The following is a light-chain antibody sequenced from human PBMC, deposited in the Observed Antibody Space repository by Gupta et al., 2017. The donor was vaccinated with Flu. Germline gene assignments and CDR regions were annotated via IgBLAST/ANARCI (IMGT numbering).Light chain of an antibody. Sequence: PGFQSVTPKDKVTITCRASQNIGSNLNWYQQKPDQSPKLLINYASQYRAGVPSRFSGSGCGTNFTPTIIGREAEDAATYYCRQRYGLPRTFGQGTKLEIK. CDR2: YAS. CDR1: QNIGSN. V-gene: IGKV6-21*01. J-gene: IGKJ2*01. CDR3: RQRYGLPRT.